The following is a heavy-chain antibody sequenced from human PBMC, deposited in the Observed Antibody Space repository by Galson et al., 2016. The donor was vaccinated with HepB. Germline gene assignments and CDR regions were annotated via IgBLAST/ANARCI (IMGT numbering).Heavy chain of an antibody. D-gene: IGHD2-15*01. Sequence: SVKVSCKVAGYTFTNNAIHWVRQAPGQRLEWMGWINTGDGYTKYSQQFHGRVTITRDRSASTVYMEVSRLRFDDTAVYYCARGRYCSGGTCHNIDYWGQGTLVTVSS. J-gene: IGHJ4*02. CDR2: INTGDGYT. CDR1: GYTFTNNA. V-gene: IGHV1-3*04. CDR3: ARGRYCSGGTCHNIDY.